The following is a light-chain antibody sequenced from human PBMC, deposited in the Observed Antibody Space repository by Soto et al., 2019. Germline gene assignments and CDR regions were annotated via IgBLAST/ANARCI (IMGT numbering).Light chain of an antibody. V-gene: IGLV2-23*01. CDR1: SSDVGSHNL. CDR3: CSNAAGSTYV. CDR2: EAS. J-gene: IGLJ1*01. Sequence: QSVLTHPASVSGSPGQSVTISCTGTSSDVGSHNLVSWYQQYPGKAPKLIIFEASKRPSGVSNRFSGSKSGSTASLTISGLQDEDEADYYCCSNAAGSTYVFGTGTKVTVL.